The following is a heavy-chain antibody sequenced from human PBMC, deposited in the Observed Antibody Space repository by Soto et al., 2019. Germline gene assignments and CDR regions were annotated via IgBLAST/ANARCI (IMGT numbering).Heavy chain of an antibody. J-gene: IGHJ6*02. D-gene: IGHD2-21*02. V-gene: IGHV1-46*02. CDR2: INPSKGFT. CDR3: ARDWPDTYCGGDCPMGYYYHGMDV. Sequence: QVQLVQSGAELKKPGAFVSLSCKASGFTFNTYYIHWVRQSPGEGLQWMGVINPSKGFTSYSQKFQGRVTMTAESSTTTVYLELSGLKSEDTAVYFCARDWPDTYCGGDCPMGYYYHGMDVWGQGTAVTVSS. CDR1: GFTFNTYY.